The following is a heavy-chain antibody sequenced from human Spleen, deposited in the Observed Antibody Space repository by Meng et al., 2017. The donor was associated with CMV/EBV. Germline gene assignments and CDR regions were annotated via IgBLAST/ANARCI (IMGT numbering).Heavy chain of an antibody. V-gene: IGHV4-34*01. Sequence: GSLRLSCGVYGGAATNHNWVWIRQSPGKGLEWIGEINHTGNTNYNPSLASRVTISVDTSKSQFSLNLNSVTAADTAVYYCARAQPNIVVVPASEGRRGNGLDVWGQGTTVTVSS. CDR2: INHTGNT. CDR3: ARAQPNIVVVPASEGRRGNGLDV. J-gene: IGHJ6*02. CDR1: GGAATNHN. D-gene: IGHD2-21*01.